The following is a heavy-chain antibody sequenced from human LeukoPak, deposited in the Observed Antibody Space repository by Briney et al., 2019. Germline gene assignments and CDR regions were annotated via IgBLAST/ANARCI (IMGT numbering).Heavy chain of an antibody. CDR2: IYYSGST. Sequence: SETLSLTCTVSGGSIGSYYWSWIRQPPGKGLEWIGYIYYSGSTNYNPSLKSRVTISVDTSKNQFSLKLSSVTAADTAVYYCAREGLLRGIDPWGQGTLVTVSS. CDR1: GGSIGSYY. D-gene: IGHD2/OR15-2a*01. CDR3: AREGLLRGIDP. V-gene: IGHV4-59*01. J-gene: IGHJ5*02.